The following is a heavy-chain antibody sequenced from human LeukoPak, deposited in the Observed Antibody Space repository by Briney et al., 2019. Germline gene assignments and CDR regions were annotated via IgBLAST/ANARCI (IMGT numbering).Heavy chain of an antibody. D-gene: IGHD6-19*01. CDR3: ARVKAVAGPSNWFDP. V-gene: IGHV1-18*01. Sequence: GASVKVSCKASGYTFTSYDINWVRQATGQGLEWMGWISAYNGNTNYAQKLQGRVTMTTDTSTSTAYMELRSLRSDDTAVYYCARVKAVAGPSNWFDPWGQGTLVTVSS. J-gene: IGHJ5*02. CDR2: ISAYNGNT. CDR1: GYTFTSYD.